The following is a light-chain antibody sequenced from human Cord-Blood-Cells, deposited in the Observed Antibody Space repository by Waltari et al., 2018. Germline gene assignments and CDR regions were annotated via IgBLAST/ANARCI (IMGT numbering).Light chain of an antibody. Sequence: QPLLTQPPSVSVAPGPRVTTSSTGSSSYIGARSDVPSCQHLPGPAPKLLIYGNSNRPSGVPYRFSGSKSGTSASLAITGLQAEDEADYYCQSYDSSLSGSYVFGTGTKGTVL. J-gene: IGLJ1*01. CDR1: SSYIGARSD. CDR3: QSYDSSLSGSYV. CDR2: GNS. V-gene: IGLV1-40*01.